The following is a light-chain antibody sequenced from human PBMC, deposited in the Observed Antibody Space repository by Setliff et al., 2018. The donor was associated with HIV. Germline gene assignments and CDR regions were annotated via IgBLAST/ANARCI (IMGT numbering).Light chain of an antibody. J-gene: IGLJ1*01. Sequence: QSALTQPASVSGSPGQSITIPCTGTNSDVGSYNFVSWYQLHPGKAPKLMIYEVNNRPSGVSNRFSGSKSGNTASLTISGLQAEDEADYYCCSYAGDTAFYVFGIGTKV. V-gene: IGLV2-23*02. CDR2: EVN. CDR1: NSDVGSYNF. CDR3: CSYAGDTAFYV.